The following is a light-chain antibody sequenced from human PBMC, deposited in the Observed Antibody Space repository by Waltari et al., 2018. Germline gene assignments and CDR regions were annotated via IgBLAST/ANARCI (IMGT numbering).Light chain of an antibody. Sequence: EMVLTQSPGTLSLSPGERATLSCRASQSVSSNYLAWYQQKPGQPPRLLIYDVSSRATGIPDRFSGSGSGTDFTLTISRLEPEDFALYYCQQYSSSPASFGQGTKLENK. CDR2: DVS. CDR3: QQYSSSPAS. J-gene: IGKJ2*03. CDR1: QSVSSNY. V-gene: IGKV3-20*01.